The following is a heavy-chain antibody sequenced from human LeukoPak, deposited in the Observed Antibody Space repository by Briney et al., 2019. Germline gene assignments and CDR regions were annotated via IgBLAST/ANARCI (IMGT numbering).Heavy chain of an antibody. Sequence: GGSLRLSCAASGFTFSDYYMSWIRQAPGKGLGWVSYISTSGSYIYYADSVKGRFTISRDNAKNSLYLQMSSLRVEDTAVYYCARDRDYAFDYWGQGTLVTVSS. CDR3: ARDRDYAFDY. CDR2: ISTSGSYI. D-gene: IGHD3-16*01. J-gene: IGHJ4*02. CDR1: GFTFSDYY. V-gene: IGHV3-11*04.